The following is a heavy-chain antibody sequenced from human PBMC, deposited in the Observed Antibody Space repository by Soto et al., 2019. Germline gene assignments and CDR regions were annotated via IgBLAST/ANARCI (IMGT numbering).Heavy chain of an antibody. CDR3: AREGNLGRWIQPLDS. D-gene: IGHD2-2*03. CDR2: IHYNGNT. J-gene: IGHJ4*02. Sequence: SETLSLTCTVSGASISSYSWSWIRQPPGKGLEWIGNIHYNGNTKYSPSLKSRVTMSVDTSMNHFSLKLFSVTTADTAVYFCAREGNLGRWIQPLDSWGQGTLVTVSS. V-gene: IGHV4-59*01. CDR1: GASISSYS.